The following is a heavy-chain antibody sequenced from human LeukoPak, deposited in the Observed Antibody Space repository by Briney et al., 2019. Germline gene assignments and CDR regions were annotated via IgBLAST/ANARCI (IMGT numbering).Heavy chain of an antibody. Sequence: ASVKVSCKASGYTFTGYYMHWVRQAPGQGLEWMGIINPSGGNTSYAQKFQGRVTMTRDMSTSTVYMELSSLRSEDTAVYYCARGSSKDGTSGYYYVDGSDGPDYWGQGTLVTVSS. CDR2: INPSGGNT. J-gene: IGHJ4*02. V-gene: IGHV1-46*01. CDR3: ARGSSKDGTSGYYYVDGSDGPDY. CDR1: GYTFTGYY. D-gene: IGHD3-22*01.